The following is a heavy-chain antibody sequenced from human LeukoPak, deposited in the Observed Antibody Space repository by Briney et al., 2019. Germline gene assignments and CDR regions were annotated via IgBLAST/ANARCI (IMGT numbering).Heavy chain of an antibody. CDR3: ARGPYGSGFNWFDP. CDR1: GYTFTGYY. V-gene: IGHV1-8*02. Sequence: ASVKVSCKASGYTFTGYYMHWVRQATGQGLEWMGWMNPNSGNTGYAQKFQGRVTMTRNTSISTAYMELSSLRSEDTAVYYCARGPYGSGFNWFDPWGQGTLVTVSS. CDR2: MNPNSGNT. D-gene: IGHD3-10*01. J-gene: IGHJ5*02.